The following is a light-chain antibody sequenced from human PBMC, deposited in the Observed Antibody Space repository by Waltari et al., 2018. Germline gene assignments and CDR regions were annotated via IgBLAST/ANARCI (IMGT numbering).Light chain of an antibody. CDR1: QSISSY. J-gene: IGKJ4*01. CDR3: QQYYRVPLT. CDR2: AAS. Sequence: DIQMTQSPSSLSASVGDRVTITCRASQSISSYLNWYQQKPGKAPKLLIYAASNLETGVPSRFSGSGSGTDFTVTISSLQAEDVAVYYCQQYYRVPLTFGGGTKIEIK. V-gene: IGKV1-33*01.